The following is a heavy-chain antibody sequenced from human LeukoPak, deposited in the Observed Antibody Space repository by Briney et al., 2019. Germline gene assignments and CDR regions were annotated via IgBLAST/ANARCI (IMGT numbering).Heavy chain of an antibody. CDR2: INPNSGGT. CDR1: GYTFTGYY. D-gene: IGHD3-22*01. J-gene: IGHJ6*02. V-gene: IGHV1-2*02. Sequence: ASVKVSCKASGYTFTGYYMHWVRQAPGQGLEWMGWINPNSGGTNYAQKFQGRVTMTRDTSISTAYMELSRLRSDDTAVYYCARDLLPYYYDSSGYYYYYYGMDVWGQGTTVTVSS. CDR3: ARDLLPYYYDSSGYYYYYYGMDV.